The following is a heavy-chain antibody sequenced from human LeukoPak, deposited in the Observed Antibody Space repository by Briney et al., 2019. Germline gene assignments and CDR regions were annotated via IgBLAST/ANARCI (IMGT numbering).Heavy chain of an antibody. CDR2: IHSGGNT. CDR1: GLTVRSNY. Sequence: GGSLRLSCAASGLTVRSNYMGWVRQAPGEGLEWVSVIHSGGNTYYADSVKGRFTISRDNSRNTMDHQMNSLRAEDTAVYYCARCDSSRWNGIDYWGQGTLVTVSS. J-gene: IGHJ4*02. D-gene: IGHD6-13*01. CDR3: ARCDSSRWNGIDY. V-gene: IGHV3-53*01.